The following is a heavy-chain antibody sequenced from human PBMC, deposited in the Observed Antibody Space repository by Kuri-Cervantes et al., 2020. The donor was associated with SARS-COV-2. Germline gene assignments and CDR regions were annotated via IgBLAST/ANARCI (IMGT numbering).Heavy chain of an antibody. CDR1: GGSISSSGHY. J-gene: IGHJ4*02. Sequence: SETLSLTCSVSGGSISSSGHYWGWVRQPPGKGLEWIGSIYFGGSTYYTPSLKSRVTISVDTSKNQFSLKLTSVTATDTAVYYCGRQASDWHIDYWGQGTLVTVSS. D-gene: IGHD3-9*01. CDR3: GRQASDWHIDY. CDR2: IYFGGST. V-gene: IGHV4-39*01.